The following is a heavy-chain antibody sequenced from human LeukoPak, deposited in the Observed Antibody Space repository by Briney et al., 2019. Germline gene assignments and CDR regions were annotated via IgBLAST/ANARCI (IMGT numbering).Heavy chain of an antibody. D-gene: IGHD6-19*01. CDR3: AKTSQYSSGWFDY. J-gene: IGHJ4*02. V-gene: IGHV3-30*02. CDR1: GFTFNNYG. Sequence: GGSLRLSCAASGFTFNNYGMHWVRQAPSKRLEWVAFIRFDGSNTYYASSLKGRFTISRDNSRNTLDIEMNSLRPEDTAVYYCAKTSQYSSGWFDYWGQGTLVTVSS. CDR2: IRFDGSNT.